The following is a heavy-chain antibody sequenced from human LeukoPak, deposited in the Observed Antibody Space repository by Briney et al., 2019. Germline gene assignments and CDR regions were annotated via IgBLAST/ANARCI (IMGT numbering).Heavy chain of an antibody. J-gene: IGHJ5*02. CDR3: AREGTKDYDPSWLNWFYP. CDR1: GGSFSSGSYY. V-gene: IGHV4-61*01. D-gene: IGHD3-3*01. Sequence: SETLSLTCTVSGGSFSSGSYYWSWIRQPPGKGLEWIGYIYYSGSTNYNPSLKSRVTISVDTSKNQFSLKLSSVTAADTAVYYCAREGTKDYDPSWLNWFYPWGQGTLVTVSS. CDR2: IYYSGST.